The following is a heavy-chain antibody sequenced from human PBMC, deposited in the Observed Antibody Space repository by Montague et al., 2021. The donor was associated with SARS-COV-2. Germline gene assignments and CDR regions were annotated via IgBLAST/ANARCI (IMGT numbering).Heavy chain of an antibody. Sequence: PALVKPTQTLTLTCTFSRFSLSTSGLCVSWIRQPPGKALEWLARIDWDDGKYYSTSLKTRLTISKDTSKNQVVLTMTNMDPVDTATYYCARIRYDILTGYQTLFDYWGQGTLVTVSS. J-gene: IGHJ4*02. D-gene: IGHD3-9*01. CDR3: ARIRYDILTGYQTLFDY. CDR1: RFSLSTSGLC. CDR2: IDWDDGK. V-gene: IGHV2-70*11.